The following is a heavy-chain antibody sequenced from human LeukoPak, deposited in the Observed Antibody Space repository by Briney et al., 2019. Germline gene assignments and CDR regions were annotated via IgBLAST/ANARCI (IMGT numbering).Heavy chain of an antibody. J-gene: IGHJ4*02. D-gene: IGHD4-17*01. Sequence: GGSLRLSCAASGFTFSSYGMHWVRQAPGKGLEWVAFIRYDGSNKYYADSVKGRFTISRDNSKNTLYLQMNSLKTEHTAVYYFTTDRDYGDYCAYRGQGTLVTVSS. V-gene: IGHV3-30*02. CDR2: IRYDGSNK. CDR3: TTDRDYGDYCAY. CDR1: GFTFSSYG.